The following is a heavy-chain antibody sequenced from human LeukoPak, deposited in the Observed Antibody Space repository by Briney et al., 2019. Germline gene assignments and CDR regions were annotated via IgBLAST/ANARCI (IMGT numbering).Heavy chain of an antibody. J-gene: IGHJ5*02. CDR1: GFTFSSYS. CDR2: ISYDGSNK. V-gene: IGHV3-30-3*01. Sequence: GGSLRLSCAASGFTFSSYSMNWVRQAPGKGLEWVAVISYDGSNKYYADSVKGRFTISRDNSKNTLYLQMNSLRAEDTAVYYCARDFHPGYSSGWYRSPWFDPWGQGTLVTVSS. D-gene: IGHD6-19*01. CDR3: ARDFHPGYSSGWYRSPWFDP.